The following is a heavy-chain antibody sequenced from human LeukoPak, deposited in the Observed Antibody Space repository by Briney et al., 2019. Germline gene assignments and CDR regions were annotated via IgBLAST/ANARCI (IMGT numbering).Heavy chain of an antibody. CDR2: ISGSGGST. Sequence: PGGSLRLSCAASGFTFSSYAMSWVRQAPGKGLEWVSAISGSGGSTYYADSVKGRFTISRDNSKNTLYLQMNSLRAEDTAVYYCAKGRSYSVYYYYGMDVWGQGTTVTVSS. D-gene: IGHD3-10*01. J-gene: IGHJ6*02. V-gene: IGHV3-23*01. CDR1: GFTFSSYA. CDR3: AKGRSYSVYYYYGMDV.